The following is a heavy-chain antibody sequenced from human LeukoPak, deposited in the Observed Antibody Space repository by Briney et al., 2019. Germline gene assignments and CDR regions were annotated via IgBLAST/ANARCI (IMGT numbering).Heavy chain of an antibody. D-gene: IGHD2-8*01. V-gene: IGHV3-7*01. CDR3: ASTYCTNDVCYDY. J-gene: IGHJ4*02. Sequence: PGGSLRLSCAASGFTFSSYWMSWVRQAPGKGLEWVANIKQDGSEKYYVDSVKGRFTISRDNAKNSLYLRMNSLRAEDTAVYYCASTYCTNDVCYDYWGQGTLVTVSS. CDR1: GFTFSSYW. CDR2: IKQDGSEK.